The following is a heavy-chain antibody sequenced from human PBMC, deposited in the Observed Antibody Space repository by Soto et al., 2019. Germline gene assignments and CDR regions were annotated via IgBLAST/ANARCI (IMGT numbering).Heavy chain of an antibody. CDR3: ARGQIFGYSDYETLGGLDY. Sequence: QVQLVQSAAEVKKPGASVTVSCKASGYSFTDNDINWVRQATGQGLEWMGWMNPNSGNTGYAQKFQGRLTMTRRTSTSTAYMELNSLRSEDTAVYFCARGQIFGYSDYETLGGLDYWGQGTPVTVSS. V-gene: IGHV1-8*01. CDR2: MNPNSGNT. J-gene: IGHJ4*02. D-gene: IGHD4-17*01. CDR1: GYSFTDND.